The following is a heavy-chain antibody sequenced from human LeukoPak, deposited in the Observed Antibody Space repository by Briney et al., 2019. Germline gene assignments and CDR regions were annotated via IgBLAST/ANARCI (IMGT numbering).Heavy chain of an antibody. Sequence: PPGGSLRLSCAASGFTFSSYEMNWVRQAPGKGLEWVSYISSSGSTIYYADSVKGRFTISRDNAKNSLYLQMNSLRAEDTAVYYCARLDYGDYRGAFDIWGQGTMATVSS. J-gene: IGHJ3*02. CDR1: GFTFSSYE. D-gene: IGHD4-17*01. CDR3: ARLDYGDYRGAFDI. CDR2: ISSSGSTI. V-gene: IGHV3-48*03.